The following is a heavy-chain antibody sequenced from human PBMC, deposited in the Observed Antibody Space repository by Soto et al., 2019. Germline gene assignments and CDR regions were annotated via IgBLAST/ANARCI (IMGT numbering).Heavy chain of an antibody. CDR2: IYYSGST. Sequence: PSETLSLTCTVSGGSISSYYWSWIRQPPGKGLEWIGYIYYSGSTDYNPSLKSRVTISVDTSKNQFSLKLSSVTAADTAVYYCARGITIFGVDGSYFDYWGQGTLVTVSS. CDR1: GGSISSYY. V-gene: IGHV4-59*01. J-gene: IGHJ4*02. CDR3: ARGITIFGVDGSYFDY. D-gene: IGHD3-3*01.